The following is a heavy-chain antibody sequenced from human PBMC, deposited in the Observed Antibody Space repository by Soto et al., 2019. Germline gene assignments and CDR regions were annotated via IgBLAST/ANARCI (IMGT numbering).Heavy chain of an antibody. D-gene: IGHD6-13*01. Sequence: GGSLRLSCAASGFTFSSYGMHWVRQAPGKGLEWVAVISYDGSNKYYADSVKGRFTISRDNSKNTLYLQMNSLRAEDTAVYYCAKPRPWGSSSWYYFDYWGQGTLVTVSS. CDR1: GFTFSSYG. CDR2: ISYDGSNK. CDR3: AKPRPWGSSSWYYFDY. J-gene: IGHJ4*02. V-gene: IGHV3-30*18.